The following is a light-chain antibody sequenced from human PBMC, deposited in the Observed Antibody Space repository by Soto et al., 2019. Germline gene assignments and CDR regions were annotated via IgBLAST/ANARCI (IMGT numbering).Light chain of an antibody. Sequence: VMTQSPATLSLSPGERATLSCRASQSVSSNLAWYQQKTGQAPRLLIYGESTRATGIPDRFSGSGSGTELNLTISRLQAEDGATYYCQRYNTQPRMCGRGTKVDIK. J-gene: IGKJ1*01. V-gene: IGKV3-15*01. CDR3: QRYNTQPRM. CDR2: GES. CDR1: QSVSSN.